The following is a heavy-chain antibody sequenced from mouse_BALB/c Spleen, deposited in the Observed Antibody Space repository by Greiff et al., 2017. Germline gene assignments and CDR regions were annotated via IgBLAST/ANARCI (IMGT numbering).Heavy chain of an antibody. D-gene: IGHD2-1*01. CDR1: GYSITSDYA. CDR3: ARGKYGNLYYAMDY. J-gene: IGHJ4*01. CDR2: ISYSGST. V-gene: IGHV3-2*02. Sequence: EVQLQESGPGLVKPSQSLSLTCTVTGYSITSDYAWNWIRQFPGNKLEWMGYISYSGSTSYNPSLKSRISITRDTSKNQFFLQLNSVTTEDTATYYCARGKYGNLYYAMDYWGQGTSVTVSS.